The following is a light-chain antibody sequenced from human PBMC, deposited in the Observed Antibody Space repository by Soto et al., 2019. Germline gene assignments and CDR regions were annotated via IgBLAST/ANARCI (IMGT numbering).Light chain of an antibody. CDR1: QSVLYSSNNKNY. V-gene: IGKV4-1*01. Sequence: DIVMTQSPDSLAVSLGERATINCKSSQSVLYSSNNKNYLAWYQQKPGKPPKLLIYWASTRESGVPDRFSGSGSGTDFTLTISSLQAGDVAVYYCQQYYRPWTFGQGAKVEIK. J-gene: IGKJ1*01. CDR2: WAS. CDR3: QQYYRPWT.